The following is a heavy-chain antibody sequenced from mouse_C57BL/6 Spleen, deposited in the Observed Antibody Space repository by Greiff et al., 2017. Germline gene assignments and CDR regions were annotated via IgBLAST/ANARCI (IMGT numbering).Heavy chain of an antibody. CDR1: GYTFTSYW. Sequence: QVQLQQPGAELVKPGASVKLSCKASGYTFTSYWMQWVKQRPGQGLEWIGEIDPSDSYTNYNQKFKGKATLTVDTSSSTAYMQLSSLTSEDSAVYYCARGGRGPPMDYWGQGTSVTVSS. D-gene: IGHD1-1*01. CDR2: IDPSDSYT. J-gene: IGHJ4*01. CDR3: ARGGRGPPMDY. V-gene: IGHV1-50*01.